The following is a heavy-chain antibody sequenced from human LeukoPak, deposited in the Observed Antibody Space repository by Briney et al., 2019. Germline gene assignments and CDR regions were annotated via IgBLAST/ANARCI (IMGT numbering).Heavy chain of an antibody. Sequence: GESLKISCKGSGYSFTSCWIGWVRQMPGKGLEWMGIIYPGDSDTRYSPSFQGQVTISADKSISTAYLQWSSLKASDTAIYYCARLNSGYEDYYYYYMDVWGKGTTVTVSS. CDR2: IYPGDSDT. CDR1: GYSFTSCW. V-gene: IGHV5-51*01. CDR3: ARLNSGYEDYYYYYMDV. J-gene: IGHJ6*03. D-gene: IGHD5-12*01.